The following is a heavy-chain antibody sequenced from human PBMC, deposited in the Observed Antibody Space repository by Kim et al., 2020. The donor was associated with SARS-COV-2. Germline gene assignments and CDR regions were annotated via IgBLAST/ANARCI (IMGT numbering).Heavy chain of an antibody. V-gene: IGHV3-53*01. CDR3: ARARHDYGLNWFDP. J-gene: IGHJ5*02. Sequence: GGSLRLSCAASGFTVSSNYMSWVRQAPGKGLEWVSVIYSGGSTYYTDSVKGRFTISRDNSKNTLYLQMNSLRAEDTAVYYCARARHDYGLNWFDPWGQGTLVTVSS. CDR2: IYSGGST. D-gene: IGHD4-17*01. CDR1: GFTVSSNY.